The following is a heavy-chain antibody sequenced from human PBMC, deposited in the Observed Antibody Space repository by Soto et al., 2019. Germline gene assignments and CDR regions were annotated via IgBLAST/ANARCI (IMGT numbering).Heavy chain of an antibody. CDR2: IYYSGST. J-gene: IGHJ4*02. CDR1: GGSISSSSYY. V-gene: IGHV4-39*01. D-gene: IGHD3-10*01. Sequence: QLQLQESGPGLVKPSETLSLTCTVSGGSISSSSYYWGWIRQPPGKGLEWIGSIYYSGSTYYNPSLKSRVTISVDTSKNQSSLKLSSVTAADTAVYYCARHSHPLTMVRVFPVDYFDYWGQGTLVTVSS. CDR3: ARHSHPLTMVRVFPVDYFDY.